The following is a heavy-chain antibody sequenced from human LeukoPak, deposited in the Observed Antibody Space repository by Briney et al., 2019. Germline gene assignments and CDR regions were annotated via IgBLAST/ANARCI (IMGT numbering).Heavy chain of an antibody. J-gene: IGHJ4*02. CDR1: GYSLSENYY. V-gene: IGHV4-38-2*02. Sequence: TSETLSLTCSVSGYSLSENYYWGWLRQSPGKGLEWIGIIYHTGNTYYNPSLKSRVTMSIDTSKDQFSLSLTSVTAADAAVYYCARNRYFDWLEFDYWGQGTLVTVSS. CDR3: ARNRYFDWLEFDY. CDR2: IYHTGNT. D-gene: IGHD3-9*01.